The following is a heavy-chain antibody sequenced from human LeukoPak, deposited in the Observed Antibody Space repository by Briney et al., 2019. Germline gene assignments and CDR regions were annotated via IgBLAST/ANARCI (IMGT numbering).Heavy chain of an antibody. CDR2: ISNNGGYT. CDR3: ARAGRITIFGVVPSPFDY. D-gene: IGHD3-3*01. J-gene: IGHJ4*02. CDR1: GFTFSSSA. Sequence: GGSLRLSCAASGFTFSSSAMSWVRQAPRKGLEWVSAISNNGGYTYYADSVQGRFTISRDNAKNTLYLQMNSLRAEDTAVYYCARAGRITIFGVVPSPFDYWGQGTLVTVSS. V-gene: IGHV3-23*01.